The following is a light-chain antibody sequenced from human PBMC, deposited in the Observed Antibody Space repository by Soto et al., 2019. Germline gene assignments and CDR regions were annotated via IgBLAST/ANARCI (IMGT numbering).Light chain of an antibody. Sequence: EVVLTQSPATLSLSPGERATLSCRASQNVRTFLDWYQQKPGQPPRLLIYGASNRATGIPARFSGSGSGTDFTLTISSLEPEDFAVYYCQQHSHWPPWTFGQGTREEIQ. V-gene: IGKV3-11*01. CDR3: QQHSHWPPWT. J-gene: IGKJ1*01. CDR2: GAS. CDR1: QNVRTF.